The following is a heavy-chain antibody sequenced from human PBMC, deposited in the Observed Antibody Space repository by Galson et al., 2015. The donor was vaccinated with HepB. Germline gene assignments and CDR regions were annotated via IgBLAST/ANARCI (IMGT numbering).Heavy chain of an antibody. CDR3: STAQLSAYYYDTRGFYDYFDY. D-gene: IGHD3-22*01. J-gene: IGHJ4*02. CDR1: GFTFSNAW. CDR2: IRSATDGGTT. V-gene: IGHV3-15*01. Sequence: SLRLSCAASGFTFSNAWVTWVRQAPGKGLEWVGRIRSATDGGTTDYAAPVKGRFTISRDDSINTLYLQMNSLKTEDTAVYYCSTAQLSAYYYDTRGFYDYFDYWGQGTLVTVSS.